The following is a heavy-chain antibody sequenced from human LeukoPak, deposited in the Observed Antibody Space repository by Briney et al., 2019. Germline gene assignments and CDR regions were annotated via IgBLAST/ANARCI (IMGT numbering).Heavy chain of an antibody. D-gene: IGHD3-16*01. J-gene: IGHJ4*02. CDR3: VRGSTLRHYQY. V-gene: IGHV4-39*01. CDR1: GGSISSSPYY. CDR2: IYYSGST. Sequence: PSETLSLTCTVSGGSISSSPYYWGWIRRPPGKGLEWIGSIYYSGSTYYNPSLKSRVTVSVDTSKNQFSLKLSSVTAADPAVYYCVRGSTLRHYQYWGQGTLVTVSS.